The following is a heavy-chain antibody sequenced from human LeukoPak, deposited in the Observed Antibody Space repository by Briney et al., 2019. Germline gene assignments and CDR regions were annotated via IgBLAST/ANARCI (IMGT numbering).Heavy chain of an antibody. CDR2: ISGTSTYI. CDR3: ARVSYSSGWFFDY. Sequence: GVLRLSCAASGFTFSSFNMSWVRQAPGKGLEWVSSISGTSTYIYDADSVKGRFTISRDNAKNSLYLQMDSLRAEDTAVYYCARVSYSSGWFFDYWGQGTLVTVSS. J-gene: IGHJ4*02. V-gene: IGHV3-21*01. D-gene: IGHD6-19*01. CDR1: GFTFSSFN.